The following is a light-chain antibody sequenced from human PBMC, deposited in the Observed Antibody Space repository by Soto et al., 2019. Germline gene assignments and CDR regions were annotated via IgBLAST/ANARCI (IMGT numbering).Light chain of an antibody. CDR3: QQDGRSPWT. Sequence: EIVFTQSPGTLALSPGERATLSCRASQSVSSSYLAWYQQKPGQAPRLLIYCASARATGIPDRFSGGGSGTEFTLTISRLEPEDFAVYDCQQDGRSPWTFGQGTKVDI. J-gene: IGKJ1*01. V-gene: IGKV3-20*01. CDR2: CAS. CDR1: QSVSSSY.